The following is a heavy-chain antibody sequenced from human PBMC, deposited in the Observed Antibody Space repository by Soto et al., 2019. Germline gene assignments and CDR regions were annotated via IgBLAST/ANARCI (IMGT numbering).Heavy chain of an antibody. CDR1: GFTFSSYS. Sequence: GGSLRLSCAASGFTFSSYSMNWVRQAPGKGLEWVSYISSSSSTIYYADSVKGRFTISRDNAKNSLYLQMNSLRDEDTAVYYCAREECSGGSCYLGYYYYGMDVWGQGTTVTVSS. CDR3: AREECSGGSCYLGYYYYGMDV. J-gene: IGHJ6*02. V-gene: IGHV3-48*02. D-gene: IGHD2-15*01. CDR2: ISSSSSTI.